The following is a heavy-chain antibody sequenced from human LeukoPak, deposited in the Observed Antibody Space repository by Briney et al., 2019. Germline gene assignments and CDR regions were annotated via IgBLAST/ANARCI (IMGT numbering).Heavy chain of an antibody. CDR3: ARVRIGYDSGGYFFADAFDI. CDR2: IYTSGST. V-gene: IGHV4-61*02. J-gene: IGHJ3*02. Sequence: SQTLSLTCTVSGNSISSGDNYWSWIRQPAGKGLEWIGRIYTSGSTNYNPSLKSRVTISGDTSKNQFSLKLSSVTAADTAVYYCARVRIGYDSGGYFFADAFDIWGQGTMVTVSS. CDR1: GNSISSGDNY. D-gene: IGHD3-22*01.